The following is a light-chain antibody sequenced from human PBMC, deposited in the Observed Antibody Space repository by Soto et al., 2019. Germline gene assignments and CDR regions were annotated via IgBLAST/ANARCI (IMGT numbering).Light chain of an antibody. CDR2: GAS. CDR1: QSISSN. J-gene: IGKJ3*01. Sequence: EIVMTQSPATLSVSPGERATLSCRASQSISSNLAWYQQKPGQAPRLLIYGASTRATGIPATFSGSGSGTEFTLTISSLQSEDFAVYYCQHYNNWPFTFGPGTKVDI. CDR3: QHYNNWPFT. V-gene: IGKV3-15*01.